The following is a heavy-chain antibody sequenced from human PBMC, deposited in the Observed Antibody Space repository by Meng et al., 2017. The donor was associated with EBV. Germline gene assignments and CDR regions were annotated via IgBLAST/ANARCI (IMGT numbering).Heavy chain of an antibody. CDR2: MNPNSGNT. CDR3: ARGVGTIFGVVIKNWFDP. CDR1: GYTFTSYD. V-gene: IGHV1-8*01. D-gene: IGHD3-3*01. J-gene: IGHJ5*02. Sequence: VQLGRAGAEVKKPGASVKVSCKAYGYTFTSYDINWVRQATGQGLEWMGWMNPNSGNTGYAQKFQGRVTMTRNTSISTAYMELSSLRSEDTAVYYCARGVGTIFGVVIKNWFDPWGQGTLVTVSS.